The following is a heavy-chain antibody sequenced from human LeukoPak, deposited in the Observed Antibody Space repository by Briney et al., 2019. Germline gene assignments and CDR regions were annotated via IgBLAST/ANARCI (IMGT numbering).Heavy chain of an antibody. Sequence: ASVKVSCKASNYTFTSYGISWVRQAPGQGLEWMAWINAYNGDTNYAQKFQGRVTLTTDTSTSTAYMELRSLRSDDTAVYYCARVRESWNAFDIWGQGTMVTVSS. CDR3: ARVRESWNAFDI. J-gene: IGHJ3*02. V-gene: IGHV1-18*01. CDR1: NYTFTSYG. CDR2: INAYNGDT. D-gene: IGHD3-10*01.